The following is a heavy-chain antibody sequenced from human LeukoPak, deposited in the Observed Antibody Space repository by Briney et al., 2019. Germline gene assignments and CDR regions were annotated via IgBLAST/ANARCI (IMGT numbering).Heavy chain of an antibody. D-gene: IGHD4-17*01. V-gene: IGHV1-8*01. CDR3: ATASTVTTERGSVVRAFDI. CDR2: MNPNSGNT. Sequence: ASVKVSCKASGYTFTSYDINWVRQATGQGLEWMGWMNPNSGNTGYAQKFQGGVTMTRNTSISTAYMELSSLRSEDTAVYYCATASTVTTERGSVVRAFDIWGQGTMVTVSS. J-gene: IGHJ3*02. CDR1: GYTFTSYD.